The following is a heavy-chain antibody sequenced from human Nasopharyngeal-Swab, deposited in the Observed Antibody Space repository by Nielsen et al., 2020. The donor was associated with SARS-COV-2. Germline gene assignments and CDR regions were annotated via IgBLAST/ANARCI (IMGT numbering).Heavy chain of an antibody. Sequence: GESLKISCAASGFTFSSYAMSWVRQAPGKGLEWVSAISGSGGSTYYADSVKGRFTISRDNSKNTLYLQMNSLRAEDTAVYYCAKEPSAYDYVWGSSRYRGYFDYWGQGTLVTVSS. V-gene: IGHV3-23*01. D-gene: IGHD3-16*02. CDR3: AKEPSAYDYVWGSSRYRGYFDY. J-gene: IGHJ4*02. CDR2: ISGSGGST. CDR1: GFTFSSYA.